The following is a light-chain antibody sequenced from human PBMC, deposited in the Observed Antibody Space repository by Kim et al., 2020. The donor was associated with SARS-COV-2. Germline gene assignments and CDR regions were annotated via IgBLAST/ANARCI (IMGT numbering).Light chain of an antibody. CDR1: SSDIGGYKY. CDR3: SSYTSSSTYYV. Sequence: SVLTQPASVSGSPGQSITISCTGTSSDIGGYKYVSWYQQHPGKAPKLMIYDVSKRPSGVANRFSGSKSGNTASLTISGLQAGDEADYYCSSYTSSSTYYVFGTGTKVTVL. CDR2: DVS. J-gene: IGLJ1*01. V-gene: IGLV2-14*01.